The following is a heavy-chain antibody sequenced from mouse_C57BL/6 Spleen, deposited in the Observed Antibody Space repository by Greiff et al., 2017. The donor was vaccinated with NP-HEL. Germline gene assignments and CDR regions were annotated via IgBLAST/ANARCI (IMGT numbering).Heavy chain of an antibody. V-gene: IGHV3-6*01. CDR2: ISYDGSN. J-gene: IGHJ2*01. CDR3: AGYDYDVYFDY. CDR1: GYSITSGYY. Sequence: ESGPGLVKPSQSLSLTCSATGYSITSGYYWNWIRQFPGNKLEWMGYISYDGSNNYNPSLKNRISITRDTSKNQFFLKLHSVTTEDTATYYCAGYDYDVYFDYWGQGTTLTVSS. D-gene: IGHD2-4*01.